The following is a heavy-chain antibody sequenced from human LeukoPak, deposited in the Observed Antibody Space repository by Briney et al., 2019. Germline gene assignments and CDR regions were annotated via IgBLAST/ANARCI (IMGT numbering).Heavy chain of an antibody. CDR2: IYYSGST. CDR1: GGSISSYY. D-gene: IGHD3-10*01. J-gene: IGHJ6*02. V-gene: IGHV4-59*08. Sequence: SETLSLTCTVSGGSISSYYWSWIRQPPGKGLEWIGDIYYSGSTNYNPSLKSRVTISVDTSKNQFSLKLSSVTAADTAVYYCARQHGSGSYSVYYYGMDVWGQGTTVTVSS. CDR3: ARQHGSGSYSVYYYGMDV.